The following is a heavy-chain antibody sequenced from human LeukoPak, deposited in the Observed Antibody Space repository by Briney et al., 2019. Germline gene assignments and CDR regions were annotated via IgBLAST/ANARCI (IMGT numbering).Heavy chain of an antibody. J-gene: IGHJ6*04. CDR3: ARDKAPPFSSNRYYYGMDV. Sequence: SGTLSLTCAVSGGSISSSKWWSWGRQSPGKGLEGTGEIYHSGSTNYNPSLKSRVTISLDKPKKQFSLQLSSVTAADTAVYYCARDKAPPFSSNRYYYGMDVWGKGTTVTVSS. V-gene: IGHV4-4*02. D-gene: IGHD6-13*01. CDR2: IYHSGST. CDR1: GGSISSSKW.